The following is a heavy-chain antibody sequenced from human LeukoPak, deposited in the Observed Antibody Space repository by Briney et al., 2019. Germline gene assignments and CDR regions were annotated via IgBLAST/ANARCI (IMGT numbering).Heavy chain of an antibody. CDR1: GYTFTNYY. D-gene: IGHD3-10*01. CDR3: ARNDASGLDY. Sequence: ASVKVSCKASGYTFTNYYMHWVRQAPGQGLEWMGFINPIGGSTSYAQKFQGRVTMTRDTSTSTVYMELSSLRSEDTAVYFCARNDASGLDYGGQGTLVTVSS. CDR2: INPIGGST. V-gene: IGHV1-46*03. J-gene: IGHJ4*02.